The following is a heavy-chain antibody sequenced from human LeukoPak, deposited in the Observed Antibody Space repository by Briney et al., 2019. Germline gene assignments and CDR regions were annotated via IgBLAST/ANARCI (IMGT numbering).Heavy chain of an antibody. D-gene: IGHD3-22*01. CDR1: GGSISSSSYY. J-gene: IGHJ3*02. V-gene: IGHV4-39*07. Sequence: SETLSLTCTVSGGSISSSSYYWGWIRQPPGKGLEWIGSIYYSGSTNYNPSLKSRVTISVDTSKNQFSLKLSSVTAADTAVYYCAREGRRGSIYDIDAFDIWGQGTMVTVSS. CDR3: AREGRRGSIYDIDAFDI. CDR2: IYYSGST.